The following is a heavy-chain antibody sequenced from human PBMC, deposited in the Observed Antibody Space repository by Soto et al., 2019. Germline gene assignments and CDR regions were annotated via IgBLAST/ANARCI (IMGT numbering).Heavy chain of an antibody. D-gene: IGHD3-16*01. CDR3: ARLQSRPILRNPPDY. J-gene: IGHJ4*02. CDR2: ISTSSSTI. CDR1: GFTFSSYA. V-gene: IGHV3-48*01. Sequence: GGSLRLSCAASGFTFSSYAMNWVRQAPGKGLQWVSYISTSSSTIYYADFVKGRFTISRDNAQNSLFLQMSSLRAEDTAVYYCARLQSRPILRNPPDYWGQGTLVTVSS.